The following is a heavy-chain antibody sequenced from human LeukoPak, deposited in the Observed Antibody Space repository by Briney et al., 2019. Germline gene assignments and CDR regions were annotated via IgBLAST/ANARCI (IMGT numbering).Heavy chain of an antibody. Sequence: GGSLRLSCAASGFTFSSYAMHWVRQAPGKGLEWVAVISYDGSNKYYADSVKGRFTISRDNSKNTLYLQMNSLRAEDTAVYYCARDTRADCSGGTYYSPPDYWGQGTLVTVSS. CDR1: GFTFSSYA. J-gene: IGHJ4*02. D-gene: IGHD2-15*01. CDR3: ARDTRADCSGGTYYSPPDY. CDR2: ISYDGSNK. V-gene: IGHV3-30-3*01.